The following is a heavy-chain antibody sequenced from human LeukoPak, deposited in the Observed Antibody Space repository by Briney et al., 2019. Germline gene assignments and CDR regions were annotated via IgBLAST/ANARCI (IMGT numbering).Heavy chain of an antibody. CDR2: IYYSGST. Sequence: SETLSLTCTVSGGSISSYYWSWIRQPPGKGLEWIGYIYYSGSTNYNPSLKSRVTISVDTSKNQFSLKLSSVTAADTAVYYCARTQATFPYCSSTSCYKGGFDYWGQGTLVTVSS. D-gene: IGHD2-2*02. J-gene: IGHJ4*02. V-gene: IGHV4-59*01. CDR1: GGSISSYY. CDR3: ARTQATFPYCSSTSCYKGGFDY.